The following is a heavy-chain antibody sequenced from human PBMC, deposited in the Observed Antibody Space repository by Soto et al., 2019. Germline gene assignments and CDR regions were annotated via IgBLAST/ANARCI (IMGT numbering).Heavy chain of an antibody. Sequence: GASVKVSCKTSGDTFTNFGLSWVRQAPGLGLEWMGWIATYNSNKNYAQKFQGRLTLTTDTSTSTGYMELKSLEYDDTAVYYCARVLRGVVNWFDPWGQGTLVTVSS. CDR3: ARVLRGVVNWFDP. J-gene: IGHJ5*02. D-gene: IGHD3-10*01. V-gene: IGHV1-18*01. CDR1: GDTFTNFG. CDR2: IATYNSNK.